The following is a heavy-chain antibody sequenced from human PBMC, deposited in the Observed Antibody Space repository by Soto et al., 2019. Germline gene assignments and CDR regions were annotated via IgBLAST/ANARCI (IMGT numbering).Heavy chain of an antibody. CDR2: ISGSGGST. Sequence: GGSLRLSCAASGFTFTDYVMSWVRQAPGKGLEWVSVISGSGGSTSYEDSVKGRFTISRDNSKNTLYLQMSSLRVEDTAVYYCVKGTLAYSTTRMNWFDPWGQGTLVTVSS. V-gene: IGHV3-23*01. CDR3: VKGTLAYSTTRMNWFDP. D-gene: IGHD6-13*01. CDR1: GFTFTDYV. J-gene: IGHJ5*02.